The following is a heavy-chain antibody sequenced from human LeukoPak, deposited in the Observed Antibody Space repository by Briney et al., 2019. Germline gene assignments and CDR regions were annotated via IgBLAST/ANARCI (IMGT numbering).Heavy chain of an antibody. CDR1: GYSINNYW. V-gene: IGHV5-51*01. J-gene: IGHJ5*02. Sequence: GESLKISCKGSGYSINNYWIGWVRQMPGKGLEWMGIIYPADSDIRYSPSFQGQVTISADKSISTAYLQWSSLKASDTAMYYCARQEYCSGGSCYTWFDPLGQGTLVTVSS. CDR2: IYPADSDI. D-gene: IGHD2-15*01. CDR3: ARQEYCSGGSCYTWFDP.